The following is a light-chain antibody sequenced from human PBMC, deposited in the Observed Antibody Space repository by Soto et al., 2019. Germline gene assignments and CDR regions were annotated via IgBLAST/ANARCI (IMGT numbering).Light chain of an antibody. V-gene: IGLV1-44*01. Sequence: QSVLTQPPSASGTPGQRVTISCSGSSSNIGRNTVNWYQQLPGTAPKLLIYSNNQRPSGVPDRFSGSKYGTSASLAISGPQSEDEADYYCAAWDDSLNGDLFGGGTKLTVL. CDR2: SNN. CDR1: SSNIGRNT. CDR3: AAWDDSLNGDL. J-gene: IGLJ2*01.